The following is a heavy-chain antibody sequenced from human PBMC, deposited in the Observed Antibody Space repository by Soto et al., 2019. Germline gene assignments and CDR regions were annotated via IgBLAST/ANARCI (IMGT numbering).Heavy chain of an antibody. D-gene: IGHD3-10*01. J-gene: IGHJ4*02. V-gene: IGHV4-59*01. CDR3: ARSRVTMVRGESSGYYEYYFDY. CDR2: IYYSGST. Sequence: PSETLSLTCTVSGGSISSYYWSWIRQPPGKGLEWIGYIYYSGSTNYNPSLKSRVTISVDTSKNQFSLKLSSVTAADTAVYYCARSRVTMVRGESSGYYEYYFDYWGQGTLVTIS. CDR1: GGSISSYY.